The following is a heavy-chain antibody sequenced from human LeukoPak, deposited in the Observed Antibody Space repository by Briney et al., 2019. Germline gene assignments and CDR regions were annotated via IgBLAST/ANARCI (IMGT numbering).Heavy chain of an antibody. CDR1: GFTFSSYA. CDR2: ISGSGGST. V-gene: IGHV3-23*01. Sequence: PGGSLRLSCAASGFTFSSYAMHWVRQAPGKGLEWVSAISGSGGSTYYADSVKGRFTISRDNSKNTLYLQMNSLRAEDTAVYYCAKAAYDSSGYYDEYYYYMDVWGKGTTVTISS. D-gene: IGHD3-22*01. CDR3: AKAAYDSSGYYDEYYYYMDV. J-gene: IGHJ6*03.